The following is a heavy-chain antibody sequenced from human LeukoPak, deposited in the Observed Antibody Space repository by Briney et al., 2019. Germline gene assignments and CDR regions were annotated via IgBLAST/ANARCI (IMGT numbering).Heavy chain of an antibody. Sequence: ASVKVSCKASGGTFSSYAISWVRQAPGQGLEWMGRISAYTGNTNYAQKLQGRVTMTTDTSTRTAYMELRSLRSDDTAVYFCAREYYDYYEGFDYWGQGTLVTVSS. CDR1: GGTFSSYA. D-gene: IGHD3-22*01. CDR3: AREYYDYYEGFDY. V-gene: IGHV1-18*01. CDR2: ISAYTGNT. J-gene: IGHJ4*02.